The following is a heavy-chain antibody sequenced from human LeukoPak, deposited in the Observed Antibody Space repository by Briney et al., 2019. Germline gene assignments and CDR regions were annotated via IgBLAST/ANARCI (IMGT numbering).Heavy chain of an antibody. CDR3: APGYCTTTSCSHYFDY. CDR2: ISTSSSTI. J-gene: IGHJ4*02. V-gene: IGHV3-48*01. Sequence: GGSLRLSCAVSGITFSSYSMNWVRQAPGKGLEWVSYISTSSSTIYYADSVKGRFTISRDNAKNSLCLQMNSLRAEDTAVYYCAPGYCTTTSCSHYFDYWGQGTLVTVSS. CDR1: GITFSSYS. D-gene: IGHD2-2*01.